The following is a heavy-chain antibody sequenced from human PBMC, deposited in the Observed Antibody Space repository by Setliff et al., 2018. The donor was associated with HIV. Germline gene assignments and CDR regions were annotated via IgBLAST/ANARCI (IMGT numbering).Heavy chain of an antibody. CDR2: NYTSGST. CDR1: GGSISGGSYY. J-gene: IGHJ3*02. CDR3: ARDPAGGATSAHAFDI. D-gene: IGHD1-26*01. V-gene: IGHV4-61*09. Sequence: PSESLSLTCTVSGGSISGGSYYWSWIRQPAGKGLEWIGHNYTSGSTNYNPSLKGRVTISVDTSKNQFSLKLSSVTAADTGVYYCARDPAGGATSAHAFDIWGQGTMVTVSS.